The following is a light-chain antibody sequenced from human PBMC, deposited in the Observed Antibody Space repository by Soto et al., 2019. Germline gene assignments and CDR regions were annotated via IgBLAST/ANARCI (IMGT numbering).Light chain of an antibody. CDR2: GAS. V-gene: IGKV3-20*01. Sequence: EIVLTQSPGTLSLSPGERATLSCRASQSVSRSYLAWYQQKPGQAPRLLIYGASSRATGIPDRFSGSGSGTDFTLTISRLEPEHFAVYYCQQYGSSPLTLGGGTKVEIK. CDR1: QSVSRSY. J-gene: IGKJ4*01. CDR3: QQYGSSPLT.